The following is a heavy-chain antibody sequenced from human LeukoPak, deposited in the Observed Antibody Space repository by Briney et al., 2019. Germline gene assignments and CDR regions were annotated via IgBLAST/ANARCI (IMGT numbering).Heavy chain of an antibody. D-gene: IGHD3-3*01. CDR1: GFTFSDYW. V-gene: IGHV3-74*01. Sequence: GGSLRLSCAASGFTFSDYWMHWVRQVPGKGLVWVSRINPDGSFTNHADSVKGRFTISRDNAENTLYLQMNSLKTEDTAVYYCARAGYYHGLDYWGQGTLVTVSS. J-gene: IGHJ4*02. CDR2: INPDGSFT. CDR3: ARAGYYHGLDY.